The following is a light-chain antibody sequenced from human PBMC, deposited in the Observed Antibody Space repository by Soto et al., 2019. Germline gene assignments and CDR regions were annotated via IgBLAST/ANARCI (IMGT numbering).Light chain of an antibody. Sequence: DIQMTQSPSSLCGSLGYRFTISFRASQTISSWLAWYQQKPGKAPKLLIYKASTLKSGVPSRFSGSGSGTEFTLTISSLQPDDFATYYCQHYNSYSEAFGQGTKVDIK. CDR2: KAS. CDR1: QTISSW. CDR3: QHYNSYSEA. V-gene: IGKV1-5*03. J-gene: IGKJ1*01.